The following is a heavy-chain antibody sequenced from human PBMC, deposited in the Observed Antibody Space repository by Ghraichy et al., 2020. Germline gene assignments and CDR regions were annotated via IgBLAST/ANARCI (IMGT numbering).Heavy chain of an antibody. CDR1: GLPFTEAW. V-gene: IGHV3-15*07. J-gene: IGHJ4*02. CDR2: IESITEGGTT. Sequence: ETLSLTCAASGLPFTEAWMNWVRQAPGMGLEWVGRIESITEGGTTDYAAPVKGRFTISRDDSKNTLYLQMNSLKIEDTAVYYCATDCTGGNGCSGNWGQGTQVTVSS. CDR3: ATDCTGGNGCSGN. D-gene: IGHD2-8*02.